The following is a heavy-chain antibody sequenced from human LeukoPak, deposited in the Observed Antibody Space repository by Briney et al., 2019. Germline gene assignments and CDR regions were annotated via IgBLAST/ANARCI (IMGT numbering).Heavy chain of an antibody. CDR1: GFTFSSYS. J-gene: IGHJ4*02. D-gene: IGHD2-2*01. CDR3: ARDCSSTSCYDY. CDR2: ISSSSSYI. V-gene: IGHV3-21*01. Sequence: GGSLRLSCAASGFTFSSYSMNWVRQAPGKGLEWVSSISSSSSYIYYADSAKGRFTISRDNAKNSLYLQMNSLRAEDTAVYYCARDCSSTSCYDYWGQGTLVTVSS.